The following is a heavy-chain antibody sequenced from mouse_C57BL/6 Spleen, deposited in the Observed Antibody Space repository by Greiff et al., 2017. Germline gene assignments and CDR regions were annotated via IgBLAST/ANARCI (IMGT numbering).Heavy chain of an antibody. J-gene: IGHJ2*01. V-gene: IGHV1-26*01. D-gene: IGHD2-4*01. CDR3: ARNDCGYYFDY. CDR2: INPNNGGT. CDR1: GYTFTDYY. Sequence: VQLQQSGPELVKPGASVKISCKASGYTFTDYYMNWVKQSHGKSLEWIGDINPNNGGTSYNQKFKGKATLTVDKSSSTAYMELRSLTSEDSAVYYCARNDCGYYFDYWGQGTTLTVSS.